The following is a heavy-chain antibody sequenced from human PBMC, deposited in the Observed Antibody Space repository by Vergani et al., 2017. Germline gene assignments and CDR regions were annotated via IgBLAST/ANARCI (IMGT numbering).Heavy chain of an antibody. V-gene: IGHV3-49*03. CDR1: GFTTGDYV. CDR2: IRSYMFGDGGTR. D-gene: IGHD2-21*01. J-gene: IGHJ5*02. CDR3: ARRIVVGPDIPRGDWLDP. Sequence: EAQLAESGGGLVQPGQSLRLSCTASGFTTGDYVMSWFRQAPGKGLEWVGLIRSYMFGDGGTREYAASVKGRFTISRDDSRGTVYLQMDRLESADTAVYYGARRIVVGPDIPRGDWLDPWGPGTLVTVSS.